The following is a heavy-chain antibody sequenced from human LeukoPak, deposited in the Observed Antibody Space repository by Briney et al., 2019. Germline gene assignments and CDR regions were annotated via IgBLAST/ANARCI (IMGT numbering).Heavy chain of an antibody. CDR2: IRRRAYGGAA. J-gene: IGHJ4*02. CDR1: GFTFPDYA. Sequence: GGSLRLSCTTSGFTFPDYAVNWVRQPAGKGLEWVGFIRRRAYGGAAEYAASVKGRFIISRDDSKGIAYLQMNSLKTEDTAVYYCSRNGLVDFDYWGQGSRVIVSP. V-gene: IGHV3-49*04. CDR3: SRNGLVDFDY.